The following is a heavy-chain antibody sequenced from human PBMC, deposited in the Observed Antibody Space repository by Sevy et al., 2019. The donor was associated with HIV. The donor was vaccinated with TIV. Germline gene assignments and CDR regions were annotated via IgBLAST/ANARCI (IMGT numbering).Heavy chain of an antibody. Sequence: GGSLRLTCAASGFTFSTYAMNWVRQAPAKGLEWVSVISASGGSTDYADSVKGRFTISRDNSKNTLYLQMNSLRAEDTAIYYCARVYDYWSGYFDYWGQGTLVTVSS. J-gene: IGHJ4*02. V-gene: IGHV3-23*01. CDR2: ISASGGST. CDR1: GFTFSTYA. CDR3: ARVYDYWSGYFDY. D-gene: IGHD3-3*01.